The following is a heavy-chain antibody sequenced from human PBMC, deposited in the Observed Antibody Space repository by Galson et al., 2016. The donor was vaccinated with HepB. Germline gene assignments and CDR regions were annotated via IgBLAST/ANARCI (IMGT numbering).Heavy chain of an antibody. J-gene: IGHJ4*02. D-gene: IGHD6-13*01. Sequence: SLRLSCAPSGFTFSSYAMSWVRRAPGKGLEWVSAITGSGGSTFYADSVKGRFTISRDNSKKMLYLEMNSLTDEDTAVYYCAKWGVIVVSSTWYYLVYWGQGTQVTVSS. CDR1: GFTFSSYA. CDR2: ITGSGGST. V-gene: IGHV3-23*01. CDR3: AKWGVIVVSSTWYYLVY.